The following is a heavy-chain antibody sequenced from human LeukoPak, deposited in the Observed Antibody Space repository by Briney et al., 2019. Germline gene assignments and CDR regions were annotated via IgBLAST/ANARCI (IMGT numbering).Heavy chain of an antibody. CDR2: IWYDGSNK. D-gene: IGHD6-19*01. CDR1: GFTFSSYG. Sequence: GGSLRLSCAASGFTFSSYGMHWVRQAPGKGLEWVAVIWYDGSNKYYADSVKGRFTFSRDNSKNTLYLQMNSLRAEDTAVYYCARVEYSSGQDWFDPWGQGTLVTVSS. V-gene: IGHV3-33*01. J-gene: IGHJ5*02. CDR3: ARVEYSSGQDWFDP.